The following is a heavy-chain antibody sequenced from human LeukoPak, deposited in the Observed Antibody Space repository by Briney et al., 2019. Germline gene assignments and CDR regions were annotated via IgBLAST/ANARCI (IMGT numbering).Heavy chain of an antibody. Sequence: SETLSLTCTVSGGSISSGDYYWSWIRQPPGKGLEWIGYIYYSGSTYYNPSLKSRVTISVDTSKNQFSLKLSSVSAADTRVYCCARVASSSWYYFVYSGQGTLGTVST. CDR3: ARVASSSWYYFVY. CDR1: GGSISSGDYY. J-gene: IGHJ4*02. V-gene: IGHV4-30-4*08. D-gene: IGHD6-13*01. CDR2: IYYSGST.